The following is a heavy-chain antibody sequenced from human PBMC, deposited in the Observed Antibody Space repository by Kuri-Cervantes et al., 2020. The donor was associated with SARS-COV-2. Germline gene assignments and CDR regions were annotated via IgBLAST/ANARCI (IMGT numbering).Heavy chain of an antibody. CDR1: GGSISSYY. J-gene: IGHJ1*01. CDR3: ARAVDYYDSSGSQTIFQH. D-gene: IGHD3-22*01. V-gene: IGHV4-59*12. CDR2: IYYTGST. Sequence: SETLSLTCTVSGGSISSYYWSWIRQPPGKGLEWIGYIYYTGSTNYNPSLKSRVTVSVDTSKNQFSLKLSSVTAADTAVYYCARAVDYYDSSGSQTIFQHWGQGTLVTVSS.